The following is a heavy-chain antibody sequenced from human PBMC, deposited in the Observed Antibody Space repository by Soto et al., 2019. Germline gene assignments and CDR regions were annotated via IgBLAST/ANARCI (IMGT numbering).Heavy chain of an antibody. CDR3: EVVCYYYGSGSDS. Sequence: QVQLVQSGAEVKKPGASVKVPCKASGYNFTDYALHWVRQAPGQGLEWMGWINPDNSNPKYSHKFQGGVTISSDTASNKAYMEVRSLTSEDTAVYYCEVVCYYYGSGSDSWGQGTLV. J-gene: IGHJ1*01. CDR2: INPDNSNP. CDR1: GYNFTDYA. V-gene: IGHV1-3*01. D-gene: IGHD3-10*01.